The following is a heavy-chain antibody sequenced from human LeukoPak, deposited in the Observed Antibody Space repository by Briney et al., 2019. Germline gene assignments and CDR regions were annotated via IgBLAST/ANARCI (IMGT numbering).Heavy chain of an antibody. D-gene: IGHD5-18*01. J-gene: IGHJ4*02. Sequence: PGGSLRLSCAASGFTFSSYSMNWVRQAPGKGLEWVSYISSSSSTIYYAVSVKGRFTISRDNAKNSLYLQMNSLRAEDTAVYYCARGYSYGDYWGQGTLVTVSS. V-gene: IGHV3-48*01. CDR2: ISSSSSTI. CDR1: GFTFSSYS. CDR3: ARGYSYGDY.